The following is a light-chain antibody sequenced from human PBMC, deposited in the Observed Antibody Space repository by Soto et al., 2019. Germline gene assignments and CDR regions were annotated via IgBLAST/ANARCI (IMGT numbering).Light chain of an antibody. Sequence: QSALTQPASVSGSPGQPIAISCTGTRSDVGAYNYVSWYQQHPGKAPKLMISEVTNRPSGVSDRFSGSKSGNTASLTISGPQAEDEADYYCSSFTSRFTFVFGTGTKVTVL. V-gene: IGLV2-14*01. J-gene: IGLJ1*01. CDR2: EVT. CDR3: SSFTSRFTFV. CDR1: RSDVGAYNY.